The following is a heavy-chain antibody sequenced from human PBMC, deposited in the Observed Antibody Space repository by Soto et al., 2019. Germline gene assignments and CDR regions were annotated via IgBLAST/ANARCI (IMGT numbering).Heavy chain of an antibody. J-gene: IGHJ6*02. V-gene: IGHV3-74*01. CDR3: ARGVRNYDGVDV. CDR1: GFTFSDYW. D-gene: IGHD2-2*01. Sequence: EVQLVESGGGLVQPGGSLRLSCVASGFTFSDYWMHWVRQAPGKGLVWVSRIKFDGGITSHADSVKGRFTISRDNARNTVHLQRNSLRAEDTGVYFCARGVRNYDGVDVWGQGTTVTVSS. CDR2: IKFDGGIT.